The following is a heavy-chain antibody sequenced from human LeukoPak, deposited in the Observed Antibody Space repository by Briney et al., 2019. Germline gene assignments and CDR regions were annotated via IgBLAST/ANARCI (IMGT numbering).Heavy chain of an antibody. Sequence: SETLSLTCAVYGGSFSGYYWSWIRQPPGKGLEWIGEINHSGSTNYNPSLKSRVTISVDTSKNQFSLKLSSVTAADMAVYYCARAPRQWLVYFDYWGQGTLVTVSS. J-gene: IGHJ4*02. D-gene: IGHD6-19*01. CDR2: INHSGST. CDR1: GGSFSGYY. V-gene: IGHV4-34*01. CDR3: ARAPRQWLVYFDY.